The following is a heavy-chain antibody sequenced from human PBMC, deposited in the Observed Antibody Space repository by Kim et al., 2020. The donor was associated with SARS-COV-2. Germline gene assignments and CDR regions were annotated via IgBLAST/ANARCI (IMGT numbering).Heavy chain of an antibody. Sequence: GGSLRLSCVASGFSLSGYSMNWVRQAPGKGLQWVSSISSSGSYIYYADSLRGRFTISRDNAKNSLYLQMNSLRGEDTAVYYCARDSAPLANEPGYYG. V-gene: IGHV3-21*01. J-gene: IGHJ6*01. CDR1: GFSLSGYS. CDR2: ISSSGSYI. CDR3: ARDSAPLANEPGYYG.